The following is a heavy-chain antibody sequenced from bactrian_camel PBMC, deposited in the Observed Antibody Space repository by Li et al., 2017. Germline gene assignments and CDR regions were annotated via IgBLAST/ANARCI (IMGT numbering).Heavy chain of an antibody. J-gene: IGHJ4*01. Sequence: HVQLVESGGGSVQSGGSRRLSCETSGTTDSTYCTAWFRQAPGEGREGVATIDSDGFTVYADSVKGRFTISRDNAKKTVYLQMNSLRPEDTAMYYCAAGRGIVDAGLAAAGWWGQGTQVTVS. CDR1: GTTDSTYC. V-gene: IGHV3S53*01. D-gene: IGHD2*01. CDR2: IDSDGFT. CDR3: AAGRGIVDAGLAAAGW.